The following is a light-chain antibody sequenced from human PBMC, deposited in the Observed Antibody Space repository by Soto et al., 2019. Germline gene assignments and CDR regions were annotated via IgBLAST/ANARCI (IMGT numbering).Light chain of an antibody. Sequence: DIQMTQSPSSLSASVGDRVTISCRASQSINSYLNWYQQKPGKAPKLLIYAASSLQSGVPSRFSGSGSGTDVTRTISSLQPEDRATYYCQQSYTTPPYTFGQGTKLHI. CDR1: QSINSY. CDR2: AAS. V-gene: IGKV1-39*01. J-gene: IGKJ2*01. CDR3: QQSYTTPPYT.